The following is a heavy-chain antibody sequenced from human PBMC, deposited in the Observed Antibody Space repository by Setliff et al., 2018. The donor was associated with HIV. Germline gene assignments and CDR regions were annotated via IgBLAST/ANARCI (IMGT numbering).Heavy chain of an antibody. CDR1: GYSFTTYC. D-gene: IGHD3-22*01. CDR2: LYPGDSDT. CDR3: ARAPNSPYYSNVWYADH. V-gene: IGHV5-51*01. J-gene: IGHJ4*02. Sequence: GESLKISCKTSGYSFTTYCIGWVRQMPGKGLEWMAILYPGDSDTRYSPSFQSQVTVSADKSIGTAYLQWNSLKASDTALYFCARAPNSPYYSNVWYADHWGQGTLVTVSS.